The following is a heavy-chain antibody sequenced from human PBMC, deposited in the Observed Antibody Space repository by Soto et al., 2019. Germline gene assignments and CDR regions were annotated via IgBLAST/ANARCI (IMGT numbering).Heavy chain of an antibody. D-gene: IGHD3-22*01. CDR3: AREEGHSSGYYYLRLDYYYYYGMDV. J-gene: IGHJ6*02. CDR1: GFTFSSYS. CDR2: ISSSSSTI. Sequence: GGSLRLSCAASGFTFSSYSMNWVRQAPGKGLEWVSYISSSSSTIYYADSVKGRFTISRDNAKNSLYLQMNSLRDEDTAVYYCAREEGHSSGYYYLRLDYYYYYGMDVWGQGTTVTVSS. V-gene: IGHV3-48*02.